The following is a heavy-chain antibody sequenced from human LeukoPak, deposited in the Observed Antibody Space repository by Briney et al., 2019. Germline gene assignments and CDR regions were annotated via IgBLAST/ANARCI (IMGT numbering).Heavy chain of an antibody. CDR1: GFTFSGSA. J-gene: IGHJ6*02. V-gene: IGHV3-73*01. Sequence: GGSLRLSCAASGFTFSGSAMHWVRQASGKGLEWVGRIRSKANSYATAYAASVKGRFTISRDDSKNTAYLQMNSLKTEDTAVYYCTSYSSSWSSFSLRMDVWGQGTTVTVSS. CDR2: IRSKANSYAT. CDR3: TSYSSSWSSFSLRMDV. D-gene: IGHD6-13*01.